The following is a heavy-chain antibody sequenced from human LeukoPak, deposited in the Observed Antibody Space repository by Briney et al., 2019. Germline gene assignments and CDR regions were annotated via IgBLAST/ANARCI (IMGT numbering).Heavy chain of an antibody. CDR1: GYSISSGYH. CDR3: ARIRPEYSNSWYVFDD. J-gene: IGHJ4*02. CDR2: IFHTGIT. V-gene: IGHV4-38-2*02. Sequence: SETLSLTCSVSGYSISSGYHWGWIRQPPGKGLEWIGAIFHTGITSYNPSFKSRLTISVDKSKNHFSLNLRSVTAADTAVYFCARIRPEYSNSWYVFDDWGQGTLVPVSS. D-gene: IGHD6-13*01.